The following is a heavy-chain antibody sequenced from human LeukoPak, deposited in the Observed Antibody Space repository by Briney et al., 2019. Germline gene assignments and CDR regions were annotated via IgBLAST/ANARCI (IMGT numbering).Heavy chain of an antibody. CDR3: ASRVSGVVSIDY. D-gene: IGHD3-3*01. CDR2: ISNSGSTI. Sequence: GGSLRLSCAASGFSFSGYYMSWVRQAPGKGLEWVAYISNSGSTIYYADSVKGRFTISRDNTKNTLYLQMNNLRVEDTAVYYCASRVSGVVSIDYWGQGTLVTVSS. V-gene: IGHV3-11*01. J-gene: IGHJ4*02. CDR1: GFSFSGYY.